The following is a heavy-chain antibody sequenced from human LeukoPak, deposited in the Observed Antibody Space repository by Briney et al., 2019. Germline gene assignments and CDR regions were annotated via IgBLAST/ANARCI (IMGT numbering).Heavy chain of an antibody. Sequence: GGSLRLSCAASGFTFSSYSMNWVRQAPGKGLEWVSSISSSGSYICYADSVKGRFTISRDNAKNSLYLQMNSLRAEDTAVYYCARAATSRVTIFGVVKGSNWFDPWGQGTLVTVSS. V-gene: IGHV3-21*01. CDR2: ISSSGSYI. J-gene: IGHJ5*02. D-gene: IGHD3-3*01. CDR1: GFTFSSYS. CDR3: ARAATSRVTIFGVVKGSNWFDP.